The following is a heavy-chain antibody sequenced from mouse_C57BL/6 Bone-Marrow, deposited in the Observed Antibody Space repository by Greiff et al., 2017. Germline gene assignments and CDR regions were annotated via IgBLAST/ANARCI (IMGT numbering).Heavy chain of an antibody. V-gene: IGHV1-69*01. D-gene: IGHD1-1*01. J-gene: IGHJ3*01. CDR3: ARGDYYGRPFAY. CDR1: GYTFTSYW. Sequence: QVQLQQPGAELVMPGASVKLSCKASGYTFTSYWMHWVKQRPGQGLEWIGEIDPSASYTNYNQKFKGKSTLTVDKSSSTAYMQLSSLTSEDSAVYSCARGDYYGRPFAYWGQGTLVTVSA. CDR2: IDPSASYT.